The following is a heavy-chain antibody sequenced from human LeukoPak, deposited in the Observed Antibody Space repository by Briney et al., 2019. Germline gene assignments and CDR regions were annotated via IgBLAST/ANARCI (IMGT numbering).Heavy chain of an antibody. J-gene: IGHJ5*02. D-gene: IGHD3-22*01. CDR3: ARYYDSSGYNWFDP. CDR1: GGSFSGYY. CDR2: VNHSGST. V-gene: IGHV4-34*01. Sequence: PSETLSLTCAVYGGSFSGYYWSWIRQPPGKGLEWIGEVNHSGSTNYNPSLKSRVTISVDTSKNQFSLKLSSVTAADTAVYYCARYYDSSGYNWFDPWGQGTLVTVSS.